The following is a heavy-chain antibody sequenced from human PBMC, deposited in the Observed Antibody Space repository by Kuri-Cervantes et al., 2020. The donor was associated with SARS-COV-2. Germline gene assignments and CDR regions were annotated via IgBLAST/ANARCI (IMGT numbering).Heavy chain of an antibody. CDR3: AKERDSLRTSGIAAAGTGFDY. V-gene: IGHV3-74*01. J-gene: IGHJ4*02. CDR2: INSDGSST. D-gene: IGHD6-13*01. CDR1: GFTLSSYW. Sequence: GESLKISCAASGFTLSSYWMHWVRQAPGKGLVWVSRINSDGSSTSYADSVKGRFTISRDNAKNTLYLQMNSLRAEDTAVYYCAKERDSLRTSGIAAAGTGFDYWGQGTLVTVSS.